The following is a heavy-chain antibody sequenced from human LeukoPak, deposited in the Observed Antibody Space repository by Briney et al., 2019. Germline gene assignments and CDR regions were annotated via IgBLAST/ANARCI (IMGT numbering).Heavy chain of an antibody. J-gene: IGHJ2*01. V-gene: IGHV6-1*01. CDR2: TYYRSKWYN. Sequence: SQTLSLTCAISGVSVSSNSAAWHWIRQSPSRGLEWLGRTYYRSKWYNDYAVSVKSRITINPDTSKNQFSLQLNSVTPEDTAVYYCARGKWELLSHYWCFDLWGRGTLVTVSS. D-gene: IGHD1-26*01. CDR1: GVSVSSNSAA. CDR3: ARGKWELLSHYWCFDL.